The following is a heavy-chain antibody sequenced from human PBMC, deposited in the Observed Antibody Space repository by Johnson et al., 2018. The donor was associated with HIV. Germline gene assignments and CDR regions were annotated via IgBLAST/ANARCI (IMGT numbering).Heavy chain of an antibody. CDR2: INSDGSST. Sequence: MQLVESGGGLVQPGGSLRLSCAASGFTFSSYWMHWVRQAPGKGLVWVSRINSDGSSTSYTDSVKGRFTISRDNSKNTVFLQMNSLRSDDTAVYFCARDQAYRSSWAFSFDIWGQGTMVIVSS. CDR1: GFTFSSYW. V-gene: IGHV3-74*01. D-gene: IGHD6-13*01. CDR3: ARDQAYRSSWAFSFDI. J-gene: IGHJ3*02.